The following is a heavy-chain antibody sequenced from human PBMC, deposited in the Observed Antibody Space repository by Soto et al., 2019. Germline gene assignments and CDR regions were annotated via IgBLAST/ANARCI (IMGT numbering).Heavy chain of an antibody. J-gene: IGHJ5*02. D-gene: IGHD3-22*01. V-gene: IGHV3-48*01. CDR3: ARLGVGYYDSSGSP. Sequence: EVQLVESGGGLVQPGGSLRLSCAASGFTFSSYSMNWVRQAPGKGLEWVSYISSSSSTIYYADSVKGRFTISRDNAKNSLYLQMNSLRAEDTAVYHCARLGVGYYDSSGSPWGQGTLVTVSS. CDR2: ISSSSSTI. CDR1: GFTFSSYS.